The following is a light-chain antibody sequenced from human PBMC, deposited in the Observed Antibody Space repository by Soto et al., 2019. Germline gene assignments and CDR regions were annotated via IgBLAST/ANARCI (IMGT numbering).Light chain of an antibody. CDR1: SSDVGGYNY. CDR3: SSYTSSSTLV. Sequence: QSALTQPASVSGSPGQSITISCTGTSSDVGGYNYVSWYQQHPGKAPKLMIYDVSNRPSGVSNRFSGSKSGNTASLTISGLQAEYEADYYCSSYTSSSTLVFGGGTKLTGL. CDR2: DVS. J-gene: IGLJ2*01. V-gene: IGLV2-14*01.